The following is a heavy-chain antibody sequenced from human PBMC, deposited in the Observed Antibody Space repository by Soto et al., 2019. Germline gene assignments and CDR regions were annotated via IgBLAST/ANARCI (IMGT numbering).Heavy chain of an antibody. V-gene: IGHV4-34*01. CDR1: GGSFSGYY. CDR3: ARGFGNLDTYGDYGQYYFDY. J-gene: IGHJ4*02. D-gene: IGHD4-17*01. CDR2: INHSGST. Sequence: SETLSLTCAVYGGSFSGYYWSWIRQPPGKGLEWIGEINHSGSTNYNPSLKSRVTISVDTSKNQFSLKLSSVTAADTAVYYCARGFGNLDTYGDYGQYYFDYWGQGTLVTVSS.